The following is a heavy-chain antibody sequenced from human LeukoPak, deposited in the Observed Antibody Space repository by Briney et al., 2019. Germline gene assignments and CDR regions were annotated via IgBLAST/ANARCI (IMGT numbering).Heavy chain of an antibody. Sequence: GGSLRLSCGASGFTFSSYGMPWVRQAPGKGLEWVSVISFDGSDKYYADSVKGRFTISRDNSKNTLYLQMNSLRAEDTAVYYCARDRSTAMVTRYYYDSSGSDYWGQGTLVTVSS. J-gene: IGHJ4*02. D-gene: IGHD3-22*01. V-gene: IGHV3-30*03. CDR2: ISFDGSDK. CDR1: GFTFSSYG. CDR3: ARDRSTAMVTRYYYDSSGSDY.